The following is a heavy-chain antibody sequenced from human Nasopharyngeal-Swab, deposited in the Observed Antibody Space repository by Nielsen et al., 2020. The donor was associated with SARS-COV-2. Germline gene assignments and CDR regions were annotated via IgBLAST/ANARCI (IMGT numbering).Heavy chain of an antibody. V-gene: IGHV3-7*01. CDR1: GFTFSSYW. CDR3: VRDVIATVTTPPDY. D-gene: IGHD4-17*01. Sequence: GESLKISCAASGFTFSSYWMSWVRQAPGKGLEWVANIKQDGDEKNYVDSVKGRFTISRDNAKNSLYLQMNTLRAEDTAVYYCVRDVIATVTTPPDYWGQGTLVTVSS. J-gene: IGHJ4*02. CDR2: IKQDGDEK.